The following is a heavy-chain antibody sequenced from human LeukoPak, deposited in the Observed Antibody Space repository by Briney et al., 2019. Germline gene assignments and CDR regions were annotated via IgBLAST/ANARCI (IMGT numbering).Heavy chain of an antibody. V-gene: IGHV4-59*01. CDR2: IYYSGST. Sequence: SETLSLTCTVSGGSISSYYWSWLRQPPGKGLEGIGYIYYSGSTNYNPSLKSRVTISVDTSKNQFSLKLSSVTAADTAVYYCARVDSAVTTRYNWFDLWGQGTLVTVSS. CDR3: ARVDSAVTTRYNWFDL. D-gene: IGHD4-17*01. CDR1: GGSISSYY. J-gene: IGHJ5*02.